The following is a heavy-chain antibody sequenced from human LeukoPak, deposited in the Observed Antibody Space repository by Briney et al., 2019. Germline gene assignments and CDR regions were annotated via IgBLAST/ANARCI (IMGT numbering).Heavy chain of an antibody. CDR1: GGSFSGYY. D-gene: IGHD2-2*02. CDR3: AGGLRPCSSTSCYTYYFDY. J-gene: IGHJ4*02. V-gene: IGHV4-34*01. CDR2: INHSGST. Sequence: SETLSLTCAVYGGSFSGYYWSWIRQPPGKGLEWIGEINHSGSTNYNPSLKSRVTISVDTSKNQFSLKLSSVTAADTAVYYCAGGLRPCSSTSCYTYYFDYWGQGTLVTVSS.